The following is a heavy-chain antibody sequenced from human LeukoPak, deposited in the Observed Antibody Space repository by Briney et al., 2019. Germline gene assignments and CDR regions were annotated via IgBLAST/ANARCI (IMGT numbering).Heavy chain of an antibody. J-gene: IGHJ3*02. Sequence: GGSLRLSCTASGFTFGDYAMSWVRQAPGKGLEWVGFIRSKAYGGTTEYAASVKGRYTISRDDSKSIAYLQMNSLKTEDTAVYYCTGYNWNYDAFDIWGQGTMVTVSS. D-gene: IGHD1-7*01. CDR2: IRSKAYGGTT. CDR1: GFTFGDYA. CDR3: TGYNWNYDAFDI. V-gene: IGHV3-49*04.